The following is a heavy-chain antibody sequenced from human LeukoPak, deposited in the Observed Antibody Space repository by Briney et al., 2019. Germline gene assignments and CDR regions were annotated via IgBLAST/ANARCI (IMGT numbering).Heavy chain of an antibody. V-gene: IGHV1-69*05. J-gene: IGHJ1*01. CDR2: IIPIFGTA. Sequence: SVKVSCKASGGTFSSYAISWVRQAPGQGLEWMGGIIPIFGTANYAQKFQGRVTITTDESTSTAYMELSSLRPEDTAVYYCARERGYSYGSVSHFQHWGQGTLVTVSS. CDR3: ARERGYSYGSVSHFQH. CDR1: GGTFSSYA. D-gene: IGHD5-18*01.